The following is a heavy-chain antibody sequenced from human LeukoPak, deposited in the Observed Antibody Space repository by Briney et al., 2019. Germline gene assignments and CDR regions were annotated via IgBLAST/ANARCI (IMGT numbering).Heavy chain of an antibody. J-gene: IGHJ4*02. Sequence: SETLSLTCTVSGGSISSSSYYWGWIRQPPGKGLEWIGSIYYSGSTYYNPSLKSRVTISVDTSKNQFSLKLSSVTAADTAVYYCASSPEWLLPLGNWGQGTLVTVSS. V-gene: IGHV4-39*07. CDR1: GGSISSSSYY. D-gene: IGHD3-3*01. CDR2: IYYSGST. CDR3: ASSPEWLLPLGN.